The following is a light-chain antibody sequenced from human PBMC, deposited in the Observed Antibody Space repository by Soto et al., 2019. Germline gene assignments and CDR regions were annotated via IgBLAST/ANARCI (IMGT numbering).Light chain of an antibody. CDR1: QGISSY. Sequence: AIRMTQSPSSFSASKGDRVTITCRASQGISSYLAWYQQKPGKAPKLLIYAASTLQSGVPSRFSGSGSGTDFTLTISCLQSEDFAVYYCQQYVSSPTFGQGTRLEIK. CDR3: QQYVSSPT. CDR2: AAS. J-gene: IGKJ5*01. V-gene: IGKV1-8*01.